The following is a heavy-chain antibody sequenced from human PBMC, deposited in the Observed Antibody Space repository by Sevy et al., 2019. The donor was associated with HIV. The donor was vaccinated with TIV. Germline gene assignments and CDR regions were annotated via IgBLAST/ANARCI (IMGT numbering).Heavy chain of an antibody. Sequence: GGSLRLSCAASGFTFSSYGMHWVRQAPGKGLEWVAVIWYDGSNKYYADSVKGRFTISRDNSKNTLYLQMNSLRAEDTAVYYCAKDWDSSGLTYYYMDVWGKGTTVTVSS. J-gene: IGHJ6*03. CDR3: AKDWDSSGLTYYYMDV. CDR2: IWYDGSNK. V-gene: IGHV3-33*06. D-gene: IGHD6-19*01. CDR1: GFTFSSYG.